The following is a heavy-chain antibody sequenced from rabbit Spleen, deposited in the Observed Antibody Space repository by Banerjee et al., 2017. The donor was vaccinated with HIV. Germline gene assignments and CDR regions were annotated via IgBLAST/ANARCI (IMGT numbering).Heavy chain of an antibody. D-gene: IGHD4-1*01. CDR1: GFSFSSSDY. CDR3: ARAIVPWLGLTRLDL. V-gene: IGHV1S43*01. Sequence: QQQLEESGGGLVQPEGSLALTCKASGFSFSSSDYICWVRQAPGKGLEWIGIIYAARGTTDYASWVNGRFTISSDNAQSTVELKMTSLTAADTATYFCARAIVPWLGLTRLDLWGPGTLVTVS. J-gene: IGHJ3*01. CDR2: IYAARGTT.